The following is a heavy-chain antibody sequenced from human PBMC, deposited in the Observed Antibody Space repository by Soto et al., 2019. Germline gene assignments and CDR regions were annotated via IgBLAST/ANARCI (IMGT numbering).Heavy chain of an antibody. V-gene: IGHV4-39*01. J-gene: IGHJ5*02. CDR1: GGSISSISYY. Sequence: SETLSLTCTVSGGSISSISYYWGWIRQPPGKGLEWIGSIYYSGSTYYNPSLKSRVTISVDTSKNQFSLKLSSVTAADTAVYYCARHGWVAAAGRDXCDPWGQGTLVIVS. D-gene: IGHD6-13*01. CDR3: ARHGWVAAAGRDXCDP. CDR2: IYYSGST.